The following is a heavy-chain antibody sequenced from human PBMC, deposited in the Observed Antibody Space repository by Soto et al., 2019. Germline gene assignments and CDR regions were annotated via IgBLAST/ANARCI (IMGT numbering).Heavy chain of an antibody. V-gene: IGHV1-2*02. CDR1: GYPFTDYY. J-gene: IGHJ4*02. CDR2: VDPNNGDT. D-gene: IGHD6-13*01. CDR3: ARDSGAKLSSS. Sequence: QVQLVQSGAEVKKPGASVRVSCKASGYPFTDYYMHWVRQAPGQGPEWLGWVDPNNGDTHYVQKFQGRVTITADESARTAYMELRGLKSQDTAVYYCARDSGAKLSSSWGQGTLVTVSS.